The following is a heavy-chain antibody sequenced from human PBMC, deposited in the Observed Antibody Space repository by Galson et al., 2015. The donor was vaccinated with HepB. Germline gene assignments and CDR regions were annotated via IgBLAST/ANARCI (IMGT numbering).Heavy chain of an antibody. CDR1: GDSVSSKSAA. Sequence: CAISGDSVSSKSAAWNRIRQSPSRGLEWLGRTYYRSKWHNDYAVSVKSRITINPDTSKNQFSLQLNSVTPEDTAVYYCARSTGSIDHWGQGTLVTVSS. CDR3: ARSTGSIDH. V-gene: IGHV6-1*01. D-gene: IGHD2-15*01. CDR2: TYYRSKWHN. J-gene: IGHJ4*02.